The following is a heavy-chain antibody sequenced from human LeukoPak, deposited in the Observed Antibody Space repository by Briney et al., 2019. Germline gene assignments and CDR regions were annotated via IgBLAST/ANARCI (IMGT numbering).Heavy chain of an antibody. CDR3: ARPGYGSGSYYYY. CDR2: ISSSSSYI. Sequence: PGGSLRLSCAASGFTFSSYSMNWVRQAPGKGLEWVSSISSSSSYIYYADSVKGRFTISRDNAKNSLYLQMNSLRAEDTAVYYGARPGYGSGSYYYYWGQGTLVTVSS. CDR1: GFTFSSYS. J-gene: IGHJ4*02. D-gene: IGHD3-10*01. V-gene: IGHV3-21*01.